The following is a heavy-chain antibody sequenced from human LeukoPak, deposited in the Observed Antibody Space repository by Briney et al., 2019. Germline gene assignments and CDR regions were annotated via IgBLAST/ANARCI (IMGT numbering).Heavy chain of an antibody. D-gene: IGHD6-13*01. CDR1: GFTFGSYA. V-gene: IGHV3-23*01. CDR3: AKDPGHSSSWENYFDY. CDR2: ISGSGGST. J-gene: IGHJ4*02. Sequence: PGGSLRLSCAASGFTFGSYAMSWVRQAPGKGLEWVSAISGSGGSTYYADSVKGRFTISRDNSKNTLYLQMNSLRAEDTAVYYCAKDPGHSSSWENYFDYWGQGTLVTVSS.